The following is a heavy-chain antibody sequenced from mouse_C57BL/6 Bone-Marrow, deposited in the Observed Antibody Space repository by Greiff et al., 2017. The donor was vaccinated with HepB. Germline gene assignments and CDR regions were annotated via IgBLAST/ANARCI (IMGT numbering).Heavy chain of an antibody. CDR1: GYAFTNYL. V-gene: IGHV1-54*01. CDR2: INPGSGGT. Sequence: VQLQQSGAELVRPGTSVKVSCKASGYAFTNYLIEWVKQRPGQGLEWIGVINPGSGGTNYNEKFKGKATLTADKSSSTAYMQLSSLTSEDSAVYFCERLKYYGSSYDYAMDYWGQGTSVTVSS. CDR3: ERLKYYGSSYDYAMDY. J-gene: IGHJ4*01. D-gene: IGHD1-1*01.